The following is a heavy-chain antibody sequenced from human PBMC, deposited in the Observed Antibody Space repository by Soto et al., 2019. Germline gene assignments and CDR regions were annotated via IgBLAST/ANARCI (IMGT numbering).Heavy chain of an antibody. D-gene: IGHD3-22*01. J-gene: IGHJ6*02. CDR1: GYTFTSYA. V-gene: IGHV1-3*05. CDR3: ARDVEYYYDGSGSHGVAYYYGMDV. Sequence: QVQLVQSGAEEKKPGASVKVSCKASGYTFTSYAMHWVRQAPGQRLEWMGWINAGNGNTKYSQKLQGRVTITRDTSASTANMELSRLRSEDTAVYYCARDVEYYYDGSGSHGVAYYYGMDVWGQGPTVTVSS. CDR2: INAGNGNT.